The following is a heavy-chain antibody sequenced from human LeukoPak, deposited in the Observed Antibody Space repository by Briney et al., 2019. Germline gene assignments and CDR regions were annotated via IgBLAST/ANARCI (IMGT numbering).Heavy chain of an antibody. J-gene: IGHJ4*02. V-gene: IGHV1-46*01. D-gene: IGHD3-22*01. CDR3: ARDRDYYDSSGYYFDY. Sequence: GASVKVSCKSSGYTFTSYYMHWVGQAPGQGLEWMGIINPSGGSTRYAQKFQGRVTMTRDTYTSTVYMKLSSLRSENTAVYYCARDRDYYDSSGYYFDYWGQGTLVTVSS. CDR1: GYTFTSYY. CDR2: INPSGGST.